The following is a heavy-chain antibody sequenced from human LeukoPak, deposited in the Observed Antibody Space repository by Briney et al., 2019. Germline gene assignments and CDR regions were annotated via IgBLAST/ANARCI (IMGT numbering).Heavy chain of an antibody. D-gene: IGHD2-2*01. CDR3: ARARPRIQLINYYYYGMDV. CDR1: GGSFSGYY. V-gene: IGHV4-34*01. J-gene: IGHJ6*02. Sequence: KPSETLSLTCAVYGGSFSGYYWSWIRQPPGKGLEWIGEINHSGSTNYNPSLKSRVTISVDTSKNQFSLKLSSVTAADTAVYYCARARPRIQLINYYYYGMDVWGQGTTVTVSS. CDR2: INHSGST.